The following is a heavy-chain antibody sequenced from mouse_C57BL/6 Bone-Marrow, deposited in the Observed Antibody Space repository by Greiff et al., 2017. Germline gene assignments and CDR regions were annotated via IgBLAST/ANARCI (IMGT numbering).Heavy chain of an antibody. CDR1: GYAFSSYW. J-gene: IGHJ4*01. Sequence: QVHVKQSGAELVKPGASVKISCKASGYAFSSYWMNWVKQRPGKGLEWIGQIYPGDGDTNYNGKFKGQATLTADTSSSTAYMQLSSLTSEDSAVYFCARSGATVVARGDARDYWGQGTSVTVSS. CDR2: IYPGDGDT. CDR3: ARSGATVVARGDARDY. D-gene: IGHD1-1*01. V-gene: IGHV1-80*01.